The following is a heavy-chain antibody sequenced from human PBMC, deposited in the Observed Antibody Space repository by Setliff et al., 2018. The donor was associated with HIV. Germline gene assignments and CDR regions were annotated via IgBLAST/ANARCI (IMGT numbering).Heavy chain of an antibody. CDR2: NSAYNGDT. J-gene: IGHJ4*02. Sequence: ASVKVSCKASGYTFTSYGISWLRQAHGQGLEWMGWNSAYNGDTQSTQRFQGRVTLTTDTSTNPAYMEVRSLRSDETSVYYCARNSFPRAVTGTGPLFDYWGQGTLVTVSS. CDR3: ARNSFPRAVTGTGPLFDY. CDR1: GYTFTSYG. D-gene: IGHD6-19*01. V-gene: IGHV1-18*01.